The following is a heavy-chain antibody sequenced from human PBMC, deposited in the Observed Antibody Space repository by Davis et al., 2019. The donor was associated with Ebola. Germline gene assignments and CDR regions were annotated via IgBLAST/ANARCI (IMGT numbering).Heavy chain of an antibody. V-gene: IGHV3-7*03. Sequence: PGGSLRPSCPASGFTFTRDWMTWLRQAPGKGLAWVANFRQDGGETYYLDSVRGRFTISRDNAKNSLFLQMNSLRPEDTAVYYCAKDGVAAASDYWGQGTLVTVSS. CDR2: FRQDGGET. D-gene: IGHD2-2*01. J-gene: IGHJ4*02. CDR3: AKDGVAAASDY. CDR1: GFTFTRDW.